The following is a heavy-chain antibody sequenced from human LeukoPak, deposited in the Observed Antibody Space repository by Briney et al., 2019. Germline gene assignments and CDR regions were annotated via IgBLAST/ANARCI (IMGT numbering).Heavy chain of an antibody. J-gene: IGHJ5*02. CDR1: GGSISSGDYY. D-gene: IGHD5-18*01. V-gene: IGHV4-30-4*08. CDR3: ARALRGDTPIGSNWFDP. CDR2: IYYSGST. Sequence: PSETLSLTCTVSGGSISSGDYYWSWIRQPPGKGLEWVGYIYYSGSTYYNPSLKSRVTISVDTSKNQFSLKLSSVTAADTAVYYSARALRGDTPIGSNWFDPWGQATLVTVSS.